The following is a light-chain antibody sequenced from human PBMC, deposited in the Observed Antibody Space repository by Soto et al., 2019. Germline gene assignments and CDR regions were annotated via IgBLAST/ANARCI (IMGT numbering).Light chain of an antibody. V-gene: IGLV1-40*01. Sequence: QAVVTQPPSVSGAPGQRITISCTGSSSNIGAGYDVHWYQHLPGTAPKLLIYGNTNRPSGVPDRFSGSKSGTSASLAIAGLQAEDEADYYCQSYDNSLSGHVIFGGGTQLTVL. CDR1: SSNIGAGYD. CDR3: QSYDNSLSGHVI. CDR2: GNT. J-gene: IGLJ2*01.